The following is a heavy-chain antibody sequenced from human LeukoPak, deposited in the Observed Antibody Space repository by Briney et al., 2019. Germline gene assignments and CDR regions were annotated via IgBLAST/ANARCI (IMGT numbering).Heavy chain of an antibody. J-gene: IGHJ6*02. CDR2: IGGDGTT. D-gene: IGHD3-10*01. CDR3: AKGSYGLGIYYGMDV. V-gene: IGHV3-23*01. CDR1: GFTFSNCG. Sequence: GGSLRLSCATSGFTFSNCGMSWVRQAPGKGLQWLSVIGGDGTTYYADSVKGRFTVSRDNSENTLYLQMNSLRAEDTAVYHCAKGSYGLGIYYGMDVWGQGTTVTV.